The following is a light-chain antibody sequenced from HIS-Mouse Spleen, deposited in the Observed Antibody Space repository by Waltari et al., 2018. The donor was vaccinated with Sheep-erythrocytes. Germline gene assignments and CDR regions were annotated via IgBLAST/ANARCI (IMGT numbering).Light chain of an antibody. CDR1: SSDVGGYNY. Sequence: TGSWAPGQSVTISCTGTSSDVGGYNYVSWYQQHPGKAPKLMIYDVSKRPSGVPDRFSGSKSGNTASLTISGLQAEDEADYYCCSYAGSYNHVFATGTKLTVL. V-gene: IGLV2-11*01. J-gene: IGLJ1*01. CDR2: DVS. CDR3: CSYAGSYNHV.